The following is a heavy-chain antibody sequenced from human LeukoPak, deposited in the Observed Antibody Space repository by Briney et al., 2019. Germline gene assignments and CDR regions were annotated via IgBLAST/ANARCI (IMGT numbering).Heavy chain of an antibody. CDR3: ARAGYYDFWSGYNY. D-gene: IGHD3-3*01. CDR1: GFTFRSHA. Sequence: PGTSLRLSCATSGFTFRSHAMHWVRQSPGKGLEWVAQIWYDGSNKYYADSVKGRFSVSRDNSKNTLYLQMDSLRADDTAVYYCARAGYYDFWSGYNYWGQGTLVTVSS. V-gene: IGHV3-30*04. J-gene: IGHJ4*02. CDR2: IWYDGSNK.